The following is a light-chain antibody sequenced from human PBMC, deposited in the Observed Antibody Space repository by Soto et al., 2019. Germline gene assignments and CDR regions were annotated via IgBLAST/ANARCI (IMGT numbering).Light chain of an antibody. Sequence: DIQITHSPSTLSASVVDRVTITFLASQCISSYLGWYQQKPGKAPKLLIYGASTLQSGVPSRFSGSGSGTAFTLTISSLQPDDFATYYCQQYNSYFWTFGQGTKVDIK. V-gene: IGKV1-5*01. CDR3: QQYNSYFWT. CDR1: QCISSY. CDR2: GAS. J-gene: IGKJ1*01.